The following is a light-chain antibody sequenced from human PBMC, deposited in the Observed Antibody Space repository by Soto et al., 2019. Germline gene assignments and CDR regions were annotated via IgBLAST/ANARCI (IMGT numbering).Light chain of an antibody. J-gene: IGKJ1*01. CDR3: QQYGSSPRT. CDR2: STS. CDR1: QSVGDTY. V-gene: IGKV3-20*01. Sequence: EIVFTQSPCTLSLSPGERATLSCRASQSVGDTYLAWYQQKPGQAPRLLMYSTSIRATGIPDRFSGSGSGTDFTLTISRLDPEDFAVYYCQQYGSSPRTFGQGTKVDIK.